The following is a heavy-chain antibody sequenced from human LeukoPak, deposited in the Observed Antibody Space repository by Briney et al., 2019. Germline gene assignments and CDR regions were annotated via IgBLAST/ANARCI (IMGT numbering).Heavy chain of an antibody. Sequence: SETLSLTCAVYGGSFSGYYWSWIRQPPGKGLEWIGEINHSGSTNYNPSLKSRVTISVDTSKNQFSLKLGSVTAADTAVYYCARVTTMVQGVIDYWGQGTLVTVSS. CDR3: ARVTTMVQGVIDY. CDR1: GGSFSGYY. V-gene: IGHV4-34*01. J-gene: IGHJ4*02. CDR2: INHSGST. D-gene: IGHD3-10*01.